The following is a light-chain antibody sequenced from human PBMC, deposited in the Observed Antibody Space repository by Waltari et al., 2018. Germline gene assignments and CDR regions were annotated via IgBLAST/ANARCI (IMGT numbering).Light chain of an antibody. Sequence: DIQLPQSPSFLSASVGDRVTITCRASPDLKTYLAWYQQRPGKAPKLLIFATSNLQDGVPSRFSGSGSGAEFTLTISGLQPEDFATYYCQQLTSYPRTFGQGTKVEI. CDR1: PDLKTY. CDR3: QQLTSYPRT. CDR2: ATS. J-gene: IGKJ2*01. V-gene: IGKV1-9*01.